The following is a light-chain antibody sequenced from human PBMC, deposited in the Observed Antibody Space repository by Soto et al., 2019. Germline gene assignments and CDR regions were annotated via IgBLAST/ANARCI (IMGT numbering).Light chain of an antibody. CDR1: QTISRS. CDR3: QQCCIRWT. J-gene: IGKJ1*01. V-gene: IGKV1-5*01. CDR2: DAS. Sequence: QLTPNATSISGTVGARVIITCRASQTISRSLAWYQHKPGKAPKVLIYDASSLESGVPSRFSGIGSGTEFTLSITSLQPEDFATYYCQQCCIRWTFGQGTKVDIK.